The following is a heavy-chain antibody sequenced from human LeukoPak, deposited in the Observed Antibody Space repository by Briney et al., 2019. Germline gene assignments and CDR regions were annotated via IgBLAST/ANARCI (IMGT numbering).Heavy chain of an antibody. J-gene: IGHJ5*02. CDR1: GGSISSYY. CDR2: VYTSGST. D-gene: IGHD5-18*01. CDR3: AKGAGGFSYYNWFDP. Sequence: SETLSLTCTVSGGSISSYYWSWIRQPAGKGLEWIGRVYTSGSTNYNPSLKSRVTMSVDTSKNQFSLKLASVTAADTAIYYCAKGAGGFSYYNWFDPWGQGTLVTVSS. V-gene: IGHV4-4*07.